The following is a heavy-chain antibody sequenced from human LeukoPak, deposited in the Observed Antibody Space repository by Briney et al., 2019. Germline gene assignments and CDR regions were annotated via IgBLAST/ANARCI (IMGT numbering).Heavy chain of an antibody. V-gene: IGHV4-31*03. CDR1: GDSVISGTSF. Sequence: PSETLFLTCTVSGDSVISGTSFWGWIRQHPGKGLEWVGYIHHSGHTYDNPSLQSRVIISMDKSKNQFSLKLNSVTAADTAVYYCARYCSSTSCPFDYWGQGALVTVSS. CDR3: ARYCSSTSCPFDY. CDR2: IHHSGHT. D-gene: IGHD2-2*01. J-gene: IGHJ4*02.